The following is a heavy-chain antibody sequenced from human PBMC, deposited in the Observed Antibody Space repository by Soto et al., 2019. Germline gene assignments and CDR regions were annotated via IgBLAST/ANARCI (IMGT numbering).Heavy chain of an antibody. V-gene: IGHV1-69*13. D-gene: IGHD3-3*01. Sequence: SVKVSCKASGGTFSSYAISWVRQAPGQGLEWMGGIIPIFGTANYAQKFQGRVTITADESTSTAYMELSSLRSEDTAVYYCARGRYDFWSGYHKYYYYYYGMDVWGQGTTVTVSS. CDR2: IIPIFGTA. J-gene: IGHJ6*02. CDR3: ARGRYDFWSGYHKYYYYYYGMDV. CDR1: GGTFSSYA.